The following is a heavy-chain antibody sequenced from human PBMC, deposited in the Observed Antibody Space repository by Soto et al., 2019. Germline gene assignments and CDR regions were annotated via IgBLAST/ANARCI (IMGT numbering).Heavy chain of an antibody. D-gene: IGHD6-13*01. Sequence: QVQLVESGGGVVQPGRSLRLSCAASAVSFRSHAMHWVRQAPGKGLEWVAVISYDGSNKDYRESVKGRFTISRDNSKNTLYLQMNSLRNEDTGLYYCSQSASWSRDFYGMDAWGQGTRVTVSS. V-gene: IGHV3-30*04. CDR1: AVSFRSHA. J-gene: IGHJ6*02. CDR3: SQSASWSRDFYGMDA. CDR2: ISYDGSNK.